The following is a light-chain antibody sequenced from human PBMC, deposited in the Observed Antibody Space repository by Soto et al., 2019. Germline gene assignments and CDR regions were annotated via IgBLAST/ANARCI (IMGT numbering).Light chain of an antibody. J-gene: IGLJ2*01. V-gene: IGLV1-51*01. Sequence: QSVLTQPPSVSAAPGQKVTISCSGSSSGIGNNYVSWYQQLPGTAPKLLIYDNDERPSGIPDRFTGSKSGTSATLGITGLQTGDEADYYCGTWDSSLSVVVFGGGTKLTVL. CDR3: GTWDSSLSVVV. CDR2: DND. CDR1: SSGIGNNY.